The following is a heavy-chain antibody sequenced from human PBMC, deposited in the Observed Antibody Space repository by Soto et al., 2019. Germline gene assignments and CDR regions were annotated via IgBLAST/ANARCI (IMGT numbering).Heavy chain of an antibody. CDR3: ASRPTGTPSY. CDR1: GFTVSSND. Sequence: GGSLRLSCAASGFTVSSNDMNWVRQAPGKGLEWVSFMYSGGGTYYADSVKGRFTISRDNSRNTVYLQMNSLRAKDTAVYYCASRPTGTPSYWGQGTLVTVSS. D-gene: IGHD3-10*01. CDR2: MYSGGGT. V-gene: IGHV3-66*01. J-gene: IGHJ4*01.